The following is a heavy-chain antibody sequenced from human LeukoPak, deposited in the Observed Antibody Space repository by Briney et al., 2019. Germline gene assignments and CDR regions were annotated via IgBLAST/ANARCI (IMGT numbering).Heavy chain of an antibody. Sequence: PGGSLRLSCAVSGVTFSNYWMHWVRQPPGKGLVWVSRINTDGSSTTYADSVKGRFTISRDNAKNTLYLQMNSLRAEDTAVYYCARDMEYCGGDCYAFDIWGQGTMVTVSS. CDR1: GVTFSNYW. V-gene: IGHV3-74*01. J-gene: IGHJ3*02. D-gene: IGHD2-21*02. CDR3: ARDMEYCGGDCYAFDI. CDR2: INTDGSST.